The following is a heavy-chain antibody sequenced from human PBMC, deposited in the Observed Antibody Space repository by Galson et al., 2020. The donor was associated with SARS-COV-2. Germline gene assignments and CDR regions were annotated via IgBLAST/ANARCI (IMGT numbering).Heavy chain of an antibody. CDR2: IYYSGST. J-gene: IGHJ4*02. CDR1: GGSISSYY. V-gene: IGHV4-59*01. Sequence: SETLSLTCTVSGGSISSYYWSWIRQIPGKGLEWIGYIYYSGSTNYNPSLKSRVTIAVDTSKNQFSLKLSSVTAADTAVYYCARESYDSSGYYLAYFDYWGQGTLVTVSS. D-gene: IGHD3-22*01. CDR3: ARESYDSSGYYLAYFDY.